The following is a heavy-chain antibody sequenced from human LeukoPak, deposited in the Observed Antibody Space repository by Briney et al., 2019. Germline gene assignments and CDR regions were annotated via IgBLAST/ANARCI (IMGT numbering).Heavy chain of an antibody. J-gene: IGHJ3*02. CDR1: GFTLTSYA. CDR2: ISGNSGNT. Sequence: GGSLRLSCAASGFTLTSYAMNWVRQAPGEGLEWVSGISGNSGNTYYAESVKGRFTISRDNSKKTLYLQMNSLRAEDTAMYYCATRVMIAITTRGAFHIWGQGTMVTVSS. D-gene: IGHD3-16*01. CDR3: ATRVMIAITTRGAFHI. V-gene: IGHV3-23*01.